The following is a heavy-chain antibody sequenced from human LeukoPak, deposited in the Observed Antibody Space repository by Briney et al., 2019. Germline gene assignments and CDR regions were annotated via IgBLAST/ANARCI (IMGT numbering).Heavy chain of an antibody. CDR2: IYTSGST. V-gene: IGHV4-61*02. D-gene: IGHD1-26*01. CDR3: ARESGSYYYYYMDV. Sequence: TLSLTCTVSGGSISSGSYYWSWIRQPAGKGLEWIGRIYTSGSTNYNPSLKSRVTISVDTSKNQFSLNLSSVTAADTAVNYCARESGSYYYYYMDVWGKGTTVTVSS. CDR1: GGSISSGSYY. J-gene: IGHJ6*03.